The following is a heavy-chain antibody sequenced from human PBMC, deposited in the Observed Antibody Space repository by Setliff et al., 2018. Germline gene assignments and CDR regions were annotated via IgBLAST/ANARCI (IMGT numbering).Heavy chain of an antibody. CDR2: IFSNDEK. V-gene: IGHV2-26*01. Sequence: SGPTLVNPTETLTLTCTVSGFSLSNARMGVSWIRQPPGKALEWLAHIFSNDEKSYSTTLKSRLTISKDTSKSQVVLTMTNMDPVDTATYYWARLGELGNYYYGMDVWGQGTTVNVSS. CDR3: ARLGELGNYYYGMDV. J-gene: IGHJ6*02. CDR1: GFSLSNARMG. D-gene: IGHD1-7*01.